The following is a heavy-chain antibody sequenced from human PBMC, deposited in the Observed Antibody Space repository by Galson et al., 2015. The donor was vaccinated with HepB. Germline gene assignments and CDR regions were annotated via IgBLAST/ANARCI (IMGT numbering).Heavy chain of an antibody. D-gene: IGHD3-10*01. V-gene: IGHV3-30*04. J-gene: IGHJ5*02. CDR2: ISYDGSNK. Sequence: SLRLSCAAAGFSFSTYAMHWVRQAPGKGLEWVALISYDGSNKFYADSVRGRFTISRDNSKNTVYLQMNSLRAEDTAVYYCAGAGRGFGSGSNWLDPWGQEPWSPSPQ. CDR3: AGAGRGFGSGSNWLDP. CDR1: GFSFSTYA.